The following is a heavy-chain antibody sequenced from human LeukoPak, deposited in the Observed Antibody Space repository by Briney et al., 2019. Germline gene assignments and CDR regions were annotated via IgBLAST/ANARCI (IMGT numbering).Heavy chain of an antibody. J-gene: IGHJ4*02. CDR1: GGSISSSSYY. D-gene: IGHD2-21*01. Sequence: PSETLSLTCTVSGGSISSSSYYWGWIRQPPGKGLEWIGSIYYSGSTYYNPSLKSRVTISVDTSKNQFSLKLSSVTAADTAVYYCAGEPARGLLLNYWGQGTLVTVSS. V-gene: IGHV4-39*02. CDR2: IYYSGST. CDR3: AGEPARGLLLNY.